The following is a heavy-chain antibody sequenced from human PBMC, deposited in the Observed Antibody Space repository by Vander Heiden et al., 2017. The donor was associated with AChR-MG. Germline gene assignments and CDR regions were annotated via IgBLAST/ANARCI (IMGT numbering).Heavy chain of an antibody. CDR1: GGSVSGYH. Sequence: QVQLQESGPGLVKPSETLSLSCNVSGGSVSGYHWSWSRQPAGKGREWIGRSCTGGSTTYNPSLKSRVTRSADRSKNEFYLKMTSVTAADTALYYWARDRLGHFDYWGQGSLVTVSS. D-gene: IGHD2-21*01. CDR3: ARDRLGHFDY. J-gene: IGHJ4*02. CDR2: SCTGGST. V-gene: IGHV4-4*07.